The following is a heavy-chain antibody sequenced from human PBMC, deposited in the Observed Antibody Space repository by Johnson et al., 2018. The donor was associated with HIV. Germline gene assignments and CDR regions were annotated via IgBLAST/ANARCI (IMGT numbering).Heavy chain of an antibody. CDR2: IKSKTDGGTT. CDR3: TTPITVTYAFDI. V-gene: IGHV3-15*02. J-gene: IGHJ3*02. D-gene: IGHD4-11*01. CDR1: GLTFSNAW. Sequence: VQLVESGGALVKPGGSLRLSCAASGLTFSNAWMNWVRQAPGKGLEWVGRIKSKTDGGTTDCAAPVKGRFNISRDDSKNTLYLQMNSLKTEDTAVYYCTTPITVTYAFDIWGQGTMVTVSS.